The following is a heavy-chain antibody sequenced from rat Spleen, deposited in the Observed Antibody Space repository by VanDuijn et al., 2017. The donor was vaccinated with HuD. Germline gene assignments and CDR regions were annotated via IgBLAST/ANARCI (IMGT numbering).Heavy chain of an antibody. CDR2: ISPSGGST. D-gene: IGHD4-2*01. CDR3: ARRETMDA. Sequence: EVQLVESGGGLVQPGRSLKLSCVASGFTFNNYWMTWIRQAPGKGLEWVASISPSGGSTSYRDSVKGRFTISRDSSKSTLYLQMDSLRSEDTATYYCARRETMDAWGQGASVTVSS. CDR1: GFTFNNYW. V-gene: IGHV5-31*01. J-gene: IGHJ4*01.